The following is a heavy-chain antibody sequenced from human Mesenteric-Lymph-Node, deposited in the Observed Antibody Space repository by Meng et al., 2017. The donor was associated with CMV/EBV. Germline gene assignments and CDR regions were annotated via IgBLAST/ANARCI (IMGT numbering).Heavy chain of an antibody. V-gene: IGHV1-18*04. CDR3: ARDYYYGSGSYYNVFDY. Sequence: YTFTSYGISWVRQAPGQGLEWMGWISAYNGNTNYAQKLQGRVTVTTDTSTSTAYMELRSLRSDDTAVYYCARDYYYGSGSYYNVFDYWGQGTLVTVSS. D-gene: IGHD3-10*01. J-gene: IGHJ4*02. CDR2: ISAYNGNT. CDR1: YTFTSYG.